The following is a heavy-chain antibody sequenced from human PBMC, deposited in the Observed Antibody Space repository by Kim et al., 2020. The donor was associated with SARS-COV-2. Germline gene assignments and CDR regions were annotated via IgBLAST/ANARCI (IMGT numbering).Heavy chain of an antibody. D-gene: IGHD3-22*01. CDR3: ASNPDITMSNDAFDI. Sequence: SETLSLTCAVYGGSFSGYYWSWIRQPPGKGLEWIGDINHSGSTNYNPSLKSRVTISVDTSKNQFSLKLSSVTAADTAVYYCASNPDITMSNDAFDIWGQGTMVTVSS. CDR1: GGSFSGYY. V-gene: IGHV4-34*01. CDR2: INHSGST. J-gene: IGHJ3*02.